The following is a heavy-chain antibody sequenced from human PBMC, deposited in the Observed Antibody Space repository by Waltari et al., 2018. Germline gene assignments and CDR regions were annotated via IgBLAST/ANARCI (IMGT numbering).Heavy chain of an antibody. D-gene: IGHD6-6*01. V-gene: IGHV3-9*01. J-gene: IGHJ4*02. CDR2: ISWNSGSI. CDR1: GFTFDDYA. CDR3: AKGVGSSGDYFDY. Sequence: EVQLVESGGGLVQPGRSLRLSFAASGFTFDDYAMRWLRQAPGKGLEWVSGISWNSGSIGYADSVKGRFTISRDNAKNSLYLQMNSLRAEDTALYYCAKGVGSSGDYFDYWGQGTLVTVSS.